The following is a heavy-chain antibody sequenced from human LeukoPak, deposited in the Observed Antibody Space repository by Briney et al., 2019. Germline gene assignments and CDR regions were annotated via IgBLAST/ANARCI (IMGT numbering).Heavy chain of an antibody. V-gene: IGHV4-59*12. D-gene: IGHD2-2*01. CDR2: IYYSGST. J-gene: IGHJ6*02. CDR1: GGSIRNYI. CDR3: TRGEYTSSPYHFGMDV. Sequence: PSETLSLTCTVSGGSIRNYIWSWIRRPPGKGLEWIGFIYYSGSTNYNPSLKSRVTISVDTSKNQLSLSLGSVIAADTAVYYCTRGEYTSSPYHFGMDVWGQGTTVTVSS.